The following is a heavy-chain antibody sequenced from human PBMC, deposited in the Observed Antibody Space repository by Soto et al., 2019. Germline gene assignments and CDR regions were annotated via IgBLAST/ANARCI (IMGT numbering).Heavy chain of an antibody. CDR2: VKREIDGATT. D-gene: IGHD3-10*01. V-gene: IGHV3-15*01. Sequence: GGSLRLSCAPSESTLSNVWMSWVRQAPGKWLEWVGRVKREIDGATTDYAAPVKVRFTISRDDAKNTVYLQMNSLRTEDTAVYYCTTDPIRDYWGLGTLVTVSS. J-gene: IGHJ4*02. CDR1: ESTLSNVW. CDR3: TTDPIRDY.